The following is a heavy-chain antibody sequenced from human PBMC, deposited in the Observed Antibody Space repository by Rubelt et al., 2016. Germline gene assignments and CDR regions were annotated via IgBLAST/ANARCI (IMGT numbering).Heavy chain of an antibody. V-gene: IGHV4-34*01. CDR2: INHSGST. CDR1: GGSFSGYY. CDR3: ARRRRYSGSSYWYFDL. D-gene: IGHD1-26*01. Sequence: QVQLQQWGAGLLKPSETLSLTCAVYGGSFSGYYWSWIRQPPGKGLEWIGEINHSGSTNYNPSLKSRVTTSVDTSKNQFSLKLSSVTAADTAVYYCARRRRYSGSSYWYFDLWGRGTLVTVSS. J-gene: IGHJ2*01.